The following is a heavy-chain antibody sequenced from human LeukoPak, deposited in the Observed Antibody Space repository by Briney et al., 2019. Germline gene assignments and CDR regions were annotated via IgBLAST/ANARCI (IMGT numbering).Heavy chain of an antibody. Sequence: PGGSLRLSCAASGFTFSSYGMHWVRQAPGKGLEWVAVISYDGSNKYYADSVKGRFTISRDNSKNTLYLQMNSLRAEDTAVYYCAKDIWGSSVPFPLFDYWGQGTLVTVSP. CDR3: AKDIWGSSVPFPLFDY. J-gene: IGHJ4*02. V-gene: IGHV3-30*18. CDR2: ISYDGSNK. CDR1: GFTFSSYG. D-gene: IGHD6-19*01.